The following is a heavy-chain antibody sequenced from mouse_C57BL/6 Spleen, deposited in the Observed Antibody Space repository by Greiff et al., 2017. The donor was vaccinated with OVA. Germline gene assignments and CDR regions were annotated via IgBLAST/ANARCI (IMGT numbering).Heavy chain of an antibody. J-gene: IGHJ3*01. CDR3: ARGALITTVVTPFAY. Sequence: QVQLQQSGAELVRPGASVKLSCTASGFNIKDYYMHWVKQRPGRGLEWIGRIDPNSGGTKYNEKFKSKATLTVDKPSSTAYMQLSSLTSEDSAVYYGARGALITTVVTPFAYWGQGTLVTVSA. CDR1: GFNIKDYY. D-gene: IGHD1-1*01. V-gene: IGHV1-72*01. CDR2: IDPNSGGT.